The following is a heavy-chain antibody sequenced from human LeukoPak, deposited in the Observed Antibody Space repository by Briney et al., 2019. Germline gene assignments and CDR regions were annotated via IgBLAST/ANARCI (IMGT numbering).Heavy chain of an antibody. CDR2: ISWNSGSI. V-gene: IGHV3-9*01. CDR1: GFTFDDYA. J-gene: IGHJ4*02. CDR3: AKAPLRFLEWFPDY. Sequence: PGRSLRLSCAASGFTFDDYAMHWVRQAPGKGLEWVSGISWNSGSIGYADSVKGRFTISRDNAKNSLYLQMNSLRAEDTALYYCAKAPLRFLEWFPDYWGQGTLGTVSS. D-gene: IGHD3-3*01.